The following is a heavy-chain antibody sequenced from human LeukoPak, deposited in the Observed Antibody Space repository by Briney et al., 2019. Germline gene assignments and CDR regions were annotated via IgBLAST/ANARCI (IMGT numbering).Heavy chain of an antibody. CDR1: GFTFSSYG. CDR3: AKGDSRFGESGIDY. V-gene: IGHV3-30*18. Sequence: QPGRSLTLSCAASGFTFSSYGMHWVRQAPGKGLEWVAVISYDGSNKYYADSVKGRFTISRDNSKNTLYLQMNSLRAEDTAVYYCAKGDSRFGESGIDYWGQGTLVTVSS. J-gene: IGHJ4*02. D-gene: IGHD3-10*01. CDR2: ISYDGSNK.